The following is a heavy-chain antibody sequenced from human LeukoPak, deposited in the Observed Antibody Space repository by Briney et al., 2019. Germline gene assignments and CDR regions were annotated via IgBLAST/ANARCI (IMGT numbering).Heavy chain of an antibody. CDR2: IYSGGST. CDR3: ARRTGYI. CDR1: GFTFSSYA. D-gene: IGHD1-14*01. Sequence: GGSLRLSYAASGFTFSSYAMSWVRQAPGKGLEWVSVIYSGGSTYYADSVKGRFTISRDNSKNTLYLQMNSLRAEDTAVYYCARRTGYIWGQGTMVTVSS. J-gene: IGHJ3*02. V-gene: IGHV3-53*01.